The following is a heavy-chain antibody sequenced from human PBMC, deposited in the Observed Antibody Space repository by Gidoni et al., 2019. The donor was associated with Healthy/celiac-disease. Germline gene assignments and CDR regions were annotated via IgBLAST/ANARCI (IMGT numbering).Heavy chain of an antibody. Sequence: QVQLVESGGGVVQPGRSRRLSCAASGFTFSSYGMHWVRQAPGKGLEWVAVIWYDGSNKYYADSVKGRFTISRDNSKNTLYLQMNSLRAEDTAVYYCARGRYDSSGYCYDYWGQGTLVTVSS. CDR3: ARGRYDSSGYCYDY. V-gene: IGHV3-33*01. CDR1: GFTFSSYG. D-gene: IGHD3-22*01. CDR2: IWYDGSNK. J-gene: IGHJ4*02.